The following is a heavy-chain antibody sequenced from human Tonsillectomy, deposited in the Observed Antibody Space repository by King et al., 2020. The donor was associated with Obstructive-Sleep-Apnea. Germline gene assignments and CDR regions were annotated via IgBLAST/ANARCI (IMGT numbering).Heavy chain of an antibody. CDR1: GFTFSGSA. CDR3: TRLREETVITHPLDH. CDR2: IRTKATNYAT. J-gene: IGHJ4*02. D-gene: IGHD4-23*01. V-gene: IGHV3-73*01. Sequence: VQLVESGGGLVQPGGSLKLSCAASGFTFSGSAIHWVRQASGKGLEWLGRIRTKATNYATAYAASVEGRFTVSRDDLKNMAYLQMNILKTEDTALYYCTRLREETVITHPLDHWGRGTLVTVSS.